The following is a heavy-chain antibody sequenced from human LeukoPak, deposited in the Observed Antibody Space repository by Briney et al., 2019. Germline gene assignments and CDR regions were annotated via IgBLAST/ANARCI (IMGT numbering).Heavy chain of an antibody. CDR3: ARGADSSGYYPIFYFDY. V-gene: IGHV4-59*01. CDR1: GGSISSYY. D-gene: IGHD3-22*01. J-gene: IGHJ4*02. Sequence: SETLSLTCTVSGGSISSYYWNWIRQPPGKGLEWIGYIYYSGSTNYNPSLKSRVTISVDTSKNQFSLKLSSVTAADTAVYYCARGADSSGYYPIFYFDYWGRGTLVTVSS. CDR2: IYYSGST.